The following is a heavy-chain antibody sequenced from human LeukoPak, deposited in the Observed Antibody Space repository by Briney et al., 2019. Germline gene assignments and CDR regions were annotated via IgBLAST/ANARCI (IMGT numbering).Heavy chain of an antibody. J-gene: IGHJ5*02. CDR1: GYTFTSYD. Sequence: GASVKVSCKASGYTFTSYDINWVRQATGQGLEWMGWMNPNSGNTGYAQKFQGRVTMTRNTSISTAYMELSSLRSEDTAVYYCARLYGSGSYYNVRWFDPWGQGTLVTVSS. D-gene: IGHD3-10*01. CDR3: ARLYGSGSYYNVRWFDP. V-gene: IGHV1-8*01. CDR2: MNPNSGNT.